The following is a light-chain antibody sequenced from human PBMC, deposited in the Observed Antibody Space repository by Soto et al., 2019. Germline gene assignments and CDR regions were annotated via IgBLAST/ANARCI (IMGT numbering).Light chain of an antibody. J-gene: IGLJ2*01. CDR2: STN. V-gene: IGLV1-44*01. Sequence: VLTQPPSASGTPGQRVTISCSGSSSNIGSNTVNWYQQLPGSAPKLLMYSTNQRPSGVPARFSGSKSGTSASLALSGLQSADEADYYCAAWDGSLNVVLFGGGTKVTVL. CDR3: AAWDGSLNVVL. CDR1: SSNIGSNT.